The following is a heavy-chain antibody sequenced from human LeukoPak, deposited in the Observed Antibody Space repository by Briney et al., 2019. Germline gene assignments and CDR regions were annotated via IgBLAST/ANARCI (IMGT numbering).Heavy chain of an antibody. Sequence: ASVKGCCKTSGYPFTTWEINWVRHAAGQGLEWIGWVHPNGGNTAYAQKFQGRVTMTRDTSISTAYMELSGLTSDDTAVYFCARGPRNDPWGQGTLVTVSS. J-gene: IGHJ5*02. V-gene: IGHV1-8*01. CDR3: ARGPRNDP. CDR1: GYPFTTWE. CDR2: VHPNGGNT. D-gene: IGHD1-14*01.